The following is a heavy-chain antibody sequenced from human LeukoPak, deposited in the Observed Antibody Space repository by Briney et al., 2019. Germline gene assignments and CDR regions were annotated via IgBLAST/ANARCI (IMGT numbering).Heavy chain of an antibody. CDR3: ARLTADVGSPLGGAFDF. D-gene: IGHD1-26*01. J-gene: IGHJ4*02. V-gene: IGHV4-39*01. CDR1: GGSISSINYY. CDR2: VYYTGST. Sequence: PSETLSLTCTVSGGSISSINYYWGWIRQPPGQGLEWIGCVYYTGSTYYNSSLNSRVTISIDTSKNQFSLELTSVTAADTAVYYCARLTADVGSPLGGAFDFWGQGTLVTVSS.